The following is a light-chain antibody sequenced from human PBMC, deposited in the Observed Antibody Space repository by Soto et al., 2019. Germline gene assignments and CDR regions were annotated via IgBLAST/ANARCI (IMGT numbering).Light chain of an antibody. CDR3: QQRSNWPLT. CDR2: DAS. Sequence: VSTQSPTTLSLSPGERATLSCRASQSVSSYLAGYQQKPGQAPRLLIYDASNRATGIPARFSGSGSGADFTLTISSLEPADFAVYYCQQRSNWPLTFGGGTKVDIK. V-gene: IGKV3-11*01. J-gene: IGKJ4*01. CDR1: QSVSSY.